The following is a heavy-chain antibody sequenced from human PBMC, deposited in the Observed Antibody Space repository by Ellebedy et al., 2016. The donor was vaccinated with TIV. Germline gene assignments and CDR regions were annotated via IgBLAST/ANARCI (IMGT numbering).Heavy chain of an antibody. D-gene: IGHD6-19*01. CDR1: GYSFTTSG. Sequence: ASVKVSXKASGYSFTTSGISWVRQAPGQGLEWMGWISASTGKTIYAQNLQGRVTMITNTSTSTAYMELRSLRSDDTAVYYCAVSAFDYWGQGTLVTVSS. CDR3: AVSAFDY. V-gene: IGHV1-18*01. CDR2: ISASTGKT. J-gene: IGHJ4*02.